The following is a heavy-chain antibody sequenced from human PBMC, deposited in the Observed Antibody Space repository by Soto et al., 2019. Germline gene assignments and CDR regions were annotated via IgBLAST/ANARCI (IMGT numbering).Heavy chain of an antibody. CDR2: TYYTGST. Sequence: SETLSLTCSVSGGSITSGDYYWSWIRQPPGRGLEWIGYTYYTGSTYYNPSLQSRFTISGDTANNQLSLKVNSVGAADTAVYYCARGGYELLYAMDVWGQGTTVTVSS. CDR1: GGSITSGDYY. CDR3: ARGGYELLYAMDV. J-gene: IGHJ6*02. V-gene: IGHV4-30-4*01. D-gene: IGHD2-2*01.